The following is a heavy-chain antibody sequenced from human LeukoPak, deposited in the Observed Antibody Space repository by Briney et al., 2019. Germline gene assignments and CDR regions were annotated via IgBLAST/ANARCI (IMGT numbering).Heavy chain of an antibody. CDR2: ISYDGSNK. D-gene: IGHD3-10*01. Sequence: GGSLRLSCAASGFTFSSYAMHWVRQAPGKGLEWVAVISYDGSNKYYADSVKGRFTISRDNSKNTVYLQMNSLRAEDTAVYYCAKGRARSTWDYFDYWGQGTLVTVSS. J-gene: IGHJ4*02. CDR1: GFTFSSYA. CDR3: AKGRARSTWDYFDY. V-gene: IGHV3-30*04.